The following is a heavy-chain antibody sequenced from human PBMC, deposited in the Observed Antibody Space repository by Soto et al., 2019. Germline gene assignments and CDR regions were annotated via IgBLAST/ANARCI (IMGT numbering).Heavy chain of an antibody. CDR1: AYTFTSYD. CDR2: INPSGGST. D-gene: IGHD4-4*01. V-gene: IGHV1-46*03. CDR3: ARDVRSYGNPNRFAT. Sequence: ASVKVSCKASAYTFTSYDMHCVRQAPVQGLEWMGIINPSGGSTSYAQKFQGRVTMTRDTSTSTVNMELSSLRSEDMALYYCARDVRSYGNPNRFATWGQSTL. J-gene: IGHJ1*01.